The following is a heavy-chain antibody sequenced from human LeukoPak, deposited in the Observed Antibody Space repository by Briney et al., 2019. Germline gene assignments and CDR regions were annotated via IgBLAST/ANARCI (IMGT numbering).Heavy chain of an antibody. CDR3: AKDQDVEVAGTWGSIDY. V-gene: IGHV3-30*02. J-gene: IGHJ4*02. D-gene: IGHD6-13*01. Sequence: PGGSLRLSCAASGFTFSSYGMHWVRQAPGKGLEWVAFIRYDGSNKYYADSVKGRFTISRDNSKNTLYVQMNSLRAEDTAVYYCAKDQDVEVAGTWGSIDYWGQGTLVTVSS. CDR1: GFTFSSYG. CDR2: IRYDGSNK.